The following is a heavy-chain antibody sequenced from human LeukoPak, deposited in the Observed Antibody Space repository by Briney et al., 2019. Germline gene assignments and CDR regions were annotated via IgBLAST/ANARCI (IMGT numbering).Heavy chain of an antibody. CDR3: ATSPIVVVPAAISPLDY. CDR2: FDPEDGET. V-gene: IGHV1-24*01. J-gene: IGHJ4*02. CDR1: GYTLTELS. Sequence: GASVKVSCKVSGYTLTELSMHWVRQAPGKGLEWMGGFDPEDGETIYAQKFQGRVTMTEDTSTDTAYMELGSLRSEDTAVYYCATSPIVVVPAAISPLDYWGQGTLVTVSS. D-gene: IGHD2-2*02.